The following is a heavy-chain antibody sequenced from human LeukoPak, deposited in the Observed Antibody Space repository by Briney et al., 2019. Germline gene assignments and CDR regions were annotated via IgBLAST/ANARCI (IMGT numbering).Heavy chain of an antibody. J-gene: IGHJ3*02. V-gene: IGHV3-9*03. CDR2: ISWNSGSI. CDR3: AKDSSGLRDAFDI. Sequence: GRPLRLSCAASGFTFDDYAMHWVRQAPGKGLEWVSGISWNSGSIGYADSVKGRFTISRDNAKNSLYLQMNSLRAEDMALYYCAKDSSGLRDAFDIWGQGTMVTVSS. CDR1: GFTFDDYA. D-gene: IGHD3-22*01.